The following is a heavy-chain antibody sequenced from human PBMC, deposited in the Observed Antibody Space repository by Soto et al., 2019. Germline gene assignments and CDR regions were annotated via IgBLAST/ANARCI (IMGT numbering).Heavy chain of an antibody. V-gene: IGHV1-3*01. Sequence: GASVKVSCKASGYTFTNYAIHWVRQAPGQRLEWMGWINAGNGNTKYSQKFQGRVTITRDTSASTAYMELSSLRSEDTAVYYCARATTAMVTDAFDIWGQGTMVTVSS. D-gene: IGHD5-18*01. CDR1: GYTFTNYA. CDR3: ARATTAMVTDAFDI. J-gene: IGHJ3*02. CDR2: INAGNGNT.